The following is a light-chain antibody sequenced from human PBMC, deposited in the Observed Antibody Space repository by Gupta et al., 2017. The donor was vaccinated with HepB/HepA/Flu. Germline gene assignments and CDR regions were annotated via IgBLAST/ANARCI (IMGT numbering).Light chain of an antibody. CDR1: QSISTW. CDR3: QQYNSYPWT. J-gene: IGKJ1*01. CDR2: KAS. Sequence: DIQMTQSPSTLSASVGDRVTLTCRASQSISTWLAWYQQKPGKAPKLLIYKASTLQSGVTSRFSGTGSGTDFTLTISSLQPYDFATYYCQQYNSYPWTFGQGTKVEIK. V-gene: IGKV1-5*03.